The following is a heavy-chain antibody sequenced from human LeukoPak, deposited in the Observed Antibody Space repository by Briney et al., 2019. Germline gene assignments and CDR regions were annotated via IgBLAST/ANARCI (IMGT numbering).Heavy chain of an antibody. CDR3: ARVAPRYCSSTSCYVSDY. CDR1: GYTFTGYY. Sequence: ASVKVSCKASGYTFTGYYMHWVRQAPGQGLEWMGWMNPNSGNTGYAQKFQGRVTMTRNTSISTAYMELSSLRSEDTAVYYCARVAPRYCSSTSCYVSDYWGQGTLVTVSS. D-gene: IGHD2-2*01. CDR2: MNPNSGNT. V-gene: IGHV1-8*02. J-gene: IGHJ4*02.